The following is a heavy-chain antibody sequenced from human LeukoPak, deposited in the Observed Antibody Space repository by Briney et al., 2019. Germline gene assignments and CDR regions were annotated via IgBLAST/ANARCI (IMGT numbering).Heavy chain of an antibody. CDR1: GDNVSSDSAS. Sequence: SQTLSLTCAISGDNVSSDSASWHWIRQSPSRGLEWLGRTYFTSEWTGDQAVSVRGRITIKPDTSKNQFTLQLNSVSVEDTVVYYCARRASWNSYFDLWGQGTLVIVSS. D-gene: IGHD1-7*01. CDR2: TYFTSEWTG. CDR3: ARRASWNSYFDL. V-gene: IGHV6-1*01. J-gene: IGHJ5*02.